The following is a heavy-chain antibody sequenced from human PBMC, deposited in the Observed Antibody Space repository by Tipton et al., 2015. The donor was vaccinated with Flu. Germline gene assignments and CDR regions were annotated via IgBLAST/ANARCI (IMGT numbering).Heavy chain of an antibody. CDR1: GGSISGYY. Sequence: TLSFTCTVSGGSISGYYWSWIRQPPGKGLEWIAYIYYSGSTNYNPSLKSRVTISVGMSKNQFSLKLNSVTAADTAVYYCARSPGYYFDYWGQGTLVTVSS. CDR2: IYYSGST. CDR3: ARSPGYYFDY. J-gene: IGHJ4*02. V-gene: IGHV4-59*01.